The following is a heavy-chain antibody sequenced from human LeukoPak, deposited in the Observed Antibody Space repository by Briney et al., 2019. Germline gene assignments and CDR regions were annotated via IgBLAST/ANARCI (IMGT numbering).Heavy chain of an antibody. Sequence: GGSLRLSCAASGFTFSTYSMDWVRQAPGKGLEWVSSISSGSSYIYYADSVKGRSTISRDNAKNSLYLQMNSLRAEDTAVYYRARREVGATLGDWGQGTLVTVSS. D-gene: IGHD1-26*01. V-gene: IGHV3-21*01. J-gene: IGHJ4*02. CDR1: GFTFSTYS. CDR3: ARREVGATLGD. CDR2: ISSGSSYI.